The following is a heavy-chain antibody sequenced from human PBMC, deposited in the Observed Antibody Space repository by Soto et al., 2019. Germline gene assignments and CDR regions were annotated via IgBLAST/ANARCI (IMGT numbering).Heavy chain of an antibody. CDR3: ATSTSCPGCYYYYGMDV. D-gene: IGHD2-2*01. V-gene: IGHV3-9*01. J-gene: IGHJ6*02. CDR1: GFTFDDYA. CDR2: ISWNSGSI. Sequence: GGSLILSCAASGFTFDDYAMHWVRQAPGKGLEWVSGISWNSGSIGYADSVKGRFTISRDNAKNSLYLQMNSLRAEDTALYYCATSTSCPGCYYYYGMDVWGQGTTVTVSS.